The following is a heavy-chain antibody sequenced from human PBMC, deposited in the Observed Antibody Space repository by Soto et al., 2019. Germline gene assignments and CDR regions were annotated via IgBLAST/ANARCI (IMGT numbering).Heavy chain of an antibody. Sequence: GGSLRLSCAASGFTFSSYGMHWVRQAPGKGLEWVAVIWYDGSNKYYADSVKGRFTISRDNSKNTLYLQMNSLRAEDTAVYYCAREPGIAAAGVFGTYYYYGMDVWGQGTTVTAP. V-gene: IGHV3-33*01. CDR1: GFTFSSYG. CDR2: IWYDGSNK. CDR3: AREPGIAAAGVFGTYYYYGMDV. J-gene: IGHJ6*02. D-gene: IGHD6-13*01.